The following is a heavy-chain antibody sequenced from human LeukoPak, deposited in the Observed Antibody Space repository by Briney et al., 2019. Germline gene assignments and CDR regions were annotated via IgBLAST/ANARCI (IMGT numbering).Heavy chain of an antibody. CDR1: GFTFSNYA. D-gene: IGHD6-19*01. J-gene: IGHJ4*02. V-gene: IGHV3-23*01. CDR2: ISGSGGST. Sequence: GGSLRLSCAASGFTFSNYAMSWVRQAPGKGLEWVSAISGSGGSTYYADSVKGRFTISRDNSKITLYLQMNSLRAEDTAVYYCAKVVKQWLGPGSHYFDYWGQGTLVTVSS. CDR3: AKVVKQWLGPGSHYFDY.